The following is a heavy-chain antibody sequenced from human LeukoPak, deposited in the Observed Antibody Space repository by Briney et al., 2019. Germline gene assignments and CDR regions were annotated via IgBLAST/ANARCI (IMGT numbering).Heavy chain of an antibody. CDR3: ARLGCSGGSCYLSHYYYYMDV. Sequence: PSETLSLTCAVYGGSFSGYYWSWIRQPPGKGLEWIGEINHSGSTNYNPSLKSRATISVDTSKNQFSLKLSSVLAADTTVYYCARLGCSGGSCYLSHYYYYMDVWGKGTTVTISS. CDR1: GGSFSGYY. V-gene: IGHV4-34*01. D-gene: IGHD2-15*01. J-gene: IGHJ6*03. CDR2: INHSGST.